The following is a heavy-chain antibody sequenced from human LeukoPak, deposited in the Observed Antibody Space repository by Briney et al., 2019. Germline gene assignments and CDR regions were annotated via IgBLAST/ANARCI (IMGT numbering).Heavy chain of an antibody. CDR1: GYTFTGYY. Sequence: ASVKVSCKASGYTFTGYYMHWVRQAPGQGLEWMGWINPNSGNTGYAQKFQGRVTITRNTSISTAYMELSSLRSEDTAVYYCARGRGYYDSSGLSKPPTYYFDYWGQGTLVTVSS. CDR3: ARGRGYYDSSGLSKPPTYYFDY. V-gene: IGHV1-8*03. D-gene: IGHD3-22*01. J-gene: IGHJ4*02. CDR2: INPNSGNT.